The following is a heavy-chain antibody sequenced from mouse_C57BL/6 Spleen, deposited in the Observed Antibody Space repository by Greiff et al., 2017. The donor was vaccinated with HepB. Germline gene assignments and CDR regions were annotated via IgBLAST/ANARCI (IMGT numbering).Heavy chain of an antibody. CDR1: GYTFTSYW. J-gene: IGHJ2*01. CDR3: AREGDYLDY. V-gene: IGHV1-52*01. CDR2: IDPSDSET. Sequence: VQLKESGAELVRPGSSVKLSCKASGYTFTSYWMHWVKQRPIQGLEWIGNIDPSDSETHYNQKFKDKATLTVDKSSSTAYMQLSSLTSEDSAVYYCAREGDYLDYWGQGTTLTVSS.